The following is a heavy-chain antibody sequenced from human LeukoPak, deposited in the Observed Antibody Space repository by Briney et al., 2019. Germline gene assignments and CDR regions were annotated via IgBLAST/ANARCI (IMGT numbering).Heavy chain of an antibody. D-gene: IGHD6-13*01. Sequence: SETLSLTCTVSGGSISSYFWSWIRQPPGKGLEWIGYIYYSGSTNYNPSLKSRVTISVETSKNQFSLKLSSVTAADTAVYYCAREPPYSSNIYYYGMDVWGQGTTVTVSS. CDR1: GGSISSYF. V-gene: IGHV4-59*12. CDR3: AREPPYSSNIYYYGMDV. J-gene: IGHJ6*02. CDR2: IYYSGST.